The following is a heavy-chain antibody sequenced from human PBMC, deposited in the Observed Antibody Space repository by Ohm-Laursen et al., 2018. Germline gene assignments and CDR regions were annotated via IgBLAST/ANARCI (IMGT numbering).Heavy chain of an antibody. D-gene: IGHD7-27*01. CDR1: GGSISSYY. V-gene: IGHV4-4*07. Sequence: SLSLSFTCTVSGGSISSYYWGWIRQPAGKGLEWIGRLYTSGSTNYNPSLKSRFTMSVDTSKNQYSLKMSSVTAADTAVYYCARDTDTYLGGDYYYYYGMDVWGQGTTVTVSS. CDR2: LYTSGST. J-gene: IGHJ6*02. CDR3: ARDTDTYLGGDYYYYYGMDV.